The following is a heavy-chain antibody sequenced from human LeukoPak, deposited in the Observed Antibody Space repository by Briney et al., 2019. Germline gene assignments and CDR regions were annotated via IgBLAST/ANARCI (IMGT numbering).Heavy chain of an antibody. CDR2: ISGYNGNT. CDR3: ARATHRAGDAFDI. D-gene: IGHD1-26*01. J-gene: IGHJ3*02. Sequence: ASVKVSCKASGYTFTSYGISWVRQARGQGLEWMGWISGYNGNTNNAQKFQGRVTMTTDTSTSTAYMELRSLRSDDTAVYYCARATHRAGDAFDISGQGTMVTLSS. V-gene: IGHV1-18*01. CDR1: GYTFTSYG.